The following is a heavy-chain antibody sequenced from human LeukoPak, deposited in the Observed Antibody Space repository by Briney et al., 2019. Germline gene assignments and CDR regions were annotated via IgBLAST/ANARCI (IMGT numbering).Heavy chain of an antibody. CDR2: IKQDGSEK. Sequence: PGGSLRLSCAASGFTFSSHWMSWVRQAPGKGLEWVANIKQDGSEKYYVDSVKGRFTISRDNAKNSLYLQMNSLRAEDTAVYYCARGHYYMDVWGKGTTVTVS. J-gene: IGHJ6*03. V-gene: IGHV3-7*01. CDR1: GFTFSSHW. CDR3: ARGHYYMDV.